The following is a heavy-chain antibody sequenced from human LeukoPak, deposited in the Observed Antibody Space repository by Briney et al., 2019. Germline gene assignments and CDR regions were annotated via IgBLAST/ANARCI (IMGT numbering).Heavy chain of an antibody. CDR2: IYSGGST. CDR1: GFTVSSNY. Sequence: GGSLRLSCAASGFTVSSNYMSWVRQAPGKGLEWVSVIYSGGSTYYADSVKGRFTISRDNSKNTLFLQMNSLRVEDTAVYYCARDLRGYSGYDSRLDYWGQGTLVTVSS. V-gene: IGHV3-53*01. CDR3: ARDLRGYSGYDSRLDY. J-gene: IGHJ4*02. D-gene: IGHD5-12*01.